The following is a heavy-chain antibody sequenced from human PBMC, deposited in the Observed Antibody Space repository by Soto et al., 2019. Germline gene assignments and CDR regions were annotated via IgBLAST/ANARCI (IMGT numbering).Heavy chain of an antibody. J-gene: IGHJ6*03. V-gene: IGHV3-30*18. Sequence: QVQLVESGGGVVQPGRSLRLSCAASGFTFSSYGMHWVRQAPGKGLEWVAVISYDGSKKYYADSVKGRFTISRDNSKNTLYLHMNSLGAQDPVVYYCAKDTGGSGSYYYYYHMDVWGKGTTVTVSS. CDR2: ISYDGSKK. D-gene: IGHD3-10*01. CDR1: GFTFSSYG. CDR3: AKDTGGSGSYYYYYHMDV.